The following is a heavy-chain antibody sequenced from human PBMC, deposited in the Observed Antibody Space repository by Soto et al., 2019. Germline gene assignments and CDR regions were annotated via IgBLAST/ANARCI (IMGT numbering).Heavy chain of an antibody. V-gene: IGHV4-59*01. CDR1: GGSISSYY. CDR2: IFYSGSS. D-gene: IGHD7-27*01. J-gene: IGHJ5*02. Sequence: SETLCLTCTVSGGSISSYYWSWVRQPPGKGLEWIGYIFYSGSSNYNPSLKSPVTISVDASKNQFSLKLSSVTAADTAVYYCVRTGLGFFDPWGQGTLVTVSS. CDR3: VRTGLGFFDP.